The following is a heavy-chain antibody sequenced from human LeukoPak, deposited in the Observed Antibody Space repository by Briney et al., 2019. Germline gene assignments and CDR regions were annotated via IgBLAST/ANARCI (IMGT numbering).Heavy chain of an antibody. J-gene: IGHJ5*02. V-gene: IGHV3-33*01. Sequence: GGSLRLSCAASGFTFSSYGMHWVRQAPGKGLEWVADIWYDGSNKYYADSVKGRFTISRDNSKNTLYLQMNSLRAEDTAVYYCARGTGPHWFDPWGQGTLVSVSS. CDR1: GFTFSSYG. CDR3: ARGTGPHWFDP. CDR2: IWYDGSNK.